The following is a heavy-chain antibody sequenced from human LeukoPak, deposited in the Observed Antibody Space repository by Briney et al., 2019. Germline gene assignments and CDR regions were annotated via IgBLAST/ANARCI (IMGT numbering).Heavy chain of an antibody. V-gene: IGHV4-34*01. CDR1: GGSFSGYY. CDR3: ARDKTSGSGYCDY. Sequence: SETLSLTCAVYGGSFSGYYWSWIRQPPGKGLEWIGEINHSGSTNYNPSLKSRVTISVDTSKNQFSLKLSSVTAADTAVYYCARDKTSGSGYCDYWDQGTLVTVSS. CDR2: INHSGST. D-gene: IGHD3-22*01. J-gene: IGHJ4*02.